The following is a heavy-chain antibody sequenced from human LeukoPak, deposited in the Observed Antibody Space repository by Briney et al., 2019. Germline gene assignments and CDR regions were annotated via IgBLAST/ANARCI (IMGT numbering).Heavy chain of an antibody. D-gene: IGHD3-9*01. CDR3: AAEYYDILTGSNYYYGMDV. CDR1: GFTFSGYW. V-gene: IGHV3-7*03. J-gene: IGHJ6*02. CDR2: VNQDGNNK. Sequence: GGSLRLSCAASGFTFSGYWMTWVRQAPGKGLEWVANVNQDGNNKNYVESVKGRFTISRDNAKNSLYLQMNSLRAEDTAVYYCAAEYYDILTGSNYYYGMDVWGQGTTVTVSS.